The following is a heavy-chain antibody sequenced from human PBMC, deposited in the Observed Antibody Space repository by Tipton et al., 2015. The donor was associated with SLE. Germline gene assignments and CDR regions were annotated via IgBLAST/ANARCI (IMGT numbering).Heavy chain of an antibody. Sequence: TLSLTCTVSGDPISSHYCSWIRQSPGKGLEWIGNVYYSGGTNYNPSLKSRVTISVDTSKNQFSLNLSSVTAADTAVYYCARDGEMTTMEVWGQGTTVTVSS. CDR1: GDPISSHY. J-gene: IGHJ6*02. D-gene: IGHD5-24*01. CDR2: VYYSGGT. V-gene: IGHV4-59*11. CDR3: ARDGEMTTMEV.